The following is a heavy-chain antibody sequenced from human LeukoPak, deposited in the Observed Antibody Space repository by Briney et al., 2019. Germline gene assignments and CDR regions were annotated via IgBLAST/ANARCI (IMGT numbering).Heavy chain of an antibody. CDR2: IGTAGDT. CDR1: GFTFSSYD. J-gene: IGHJ3*02. V-gene: IGHV3-13*01. Sequence: GGSLRLSCAASGFTFSSYDMHWVRQATGKVLEWVSAIGTAGDTYYPGSVKGRFTISRENAKNSLYLQMNSLRAGDTAVYYCARGRGSSSGNAFDIWGQGTMVTVSS. CDR3: ARGRGSSSGNAFDI. D-gene: IGHD3-22*01.